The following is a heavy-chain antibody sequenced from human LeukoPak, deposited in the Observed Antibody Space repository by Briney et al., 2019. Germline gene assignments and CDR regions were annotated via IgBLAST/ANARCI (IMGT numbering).Heavy chain of an antibody. CDR2: ISGSDGYT. D-gene: IGHD1-1*01. Sequence: GGSLRLSCVASGFTFSSYALSWVRQAPGKGLDCVSVISGSDGYTYYADSVKGRFTISRDNSKNTLYLQMNSLRAEDTALYYCAKGQETESRLDSWGQGTLVTVSS. CDR3: AKGQETESRLDS. V-gene: IGHV3-23*01. J-gene: IGHJ4*02. CDR1: GFTFSSYA.